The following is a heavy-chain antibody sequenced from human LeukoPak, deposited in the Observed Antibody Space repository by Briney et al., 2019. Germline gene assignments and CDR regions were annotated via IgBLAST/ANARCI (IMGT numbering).Heavy chain of an antibody. CDR2: INPSGGST. D-gene: IGHD3-10*01. J-gene: IGHJ4*02. CDR3: ARALVPPYYYGSGELGY. CDR1: GYTFTSYY. V-gene: IGHV1-46*01. Sequence: RASVKVSCKASGYTFTSYYMDWVRQAPGQGLEWMGIINPSGGSTSYAQKFQGRVTMTRDTSTSTVCMELSSLRSEDTAVYYCARALVPPYYYGSGELGYWGQGTLDTVSS.